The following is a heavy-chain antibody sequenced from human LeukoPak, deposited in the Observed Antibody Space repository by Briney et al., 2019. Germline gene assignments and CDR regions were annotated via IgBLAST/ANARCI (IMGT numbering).Heavy chain of an antibody. D-gene: IGHD2-15*01. CDR1: GGSINSNNW. Sequence: SETLSLTCTVSGGSINSNNWWSWVRQSPEKGLEWIAEIYHTGSTNYSPSLRSRVTISLDKSKNQFSLKLTSVTAADTAVYYCARVEIVVVIAFDYWGQGTLVTVSS. CDR2: IYHTGST. CDR3: ARVEIVVVIAFDY. V-gene: IGHV4-4*02. J-gene: IGHJ4*02.